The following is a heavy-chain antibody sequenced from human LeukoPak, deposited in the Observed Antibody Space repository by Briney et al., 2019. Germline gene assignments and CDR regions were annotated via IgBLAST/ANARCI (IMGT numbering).Heavy chain of an antibody. CDR3: ARGGDGAPFYPDY. CDR1: GFTFSTYS. J-gene: IGHJ4*02. CDR2: ITSGSRTI. D-gene: IGHD4/OR15-4a*01. V-gene: IGHV3-48*02. Sequence: PGGSLRLSCAASGFTFSTYSMNWVRQAPGKGLEWVSYITSGSRTIYYADSVKGRFTISRDNAKNSLFLQMNSLRDEDTAVYSCARGGDGAPFYPDYWGQGTLVTVSS.